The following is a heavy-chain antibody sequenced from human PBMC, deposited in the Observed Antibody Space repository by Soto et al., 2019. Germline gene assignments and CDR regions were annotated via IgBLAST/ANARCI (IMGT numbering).Heavy chain of an antibody. V-gene: IGHV3-23*01. CDR3: ARDRGSSGLLYYFDY. CDR2: ISSSGGYT. J-gene: IGHJ4*02. Sequence: EVQLLESGGGLVQPGGSLRLSCAASGFTFSSYAMSWVRQAAGKGLEWVSAISSSGGYTYYADSVKGRFTISRDNSKNTLYLQMNSLRAEDTAVYYCARDRGSSGLLYYFDYWGQGTLVTVSS. D-gene: IGHD6-19*01. CDR1: GFTFSSYA.